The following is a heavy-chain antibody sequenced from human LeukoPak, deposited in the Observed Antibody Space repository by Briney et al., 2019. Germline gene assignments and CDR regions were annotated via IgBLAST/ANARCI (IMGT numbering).Heavy chain of an antibody. V-gene: IGHV3-23*01. CDR1: GFTFSSHA. Sequence: GGSLRLSCAASGFTFSSHAMSWVRQAPGKGLEWVSTISDVGASTYYADSVKGRFPVSRDNSKNTLYLQMSSLRAEDTAVYYCAKLTFDFWGQGALVTVSS. CDR3: AKLTFDF. J-gene: IGHJ4*02. CDR2: ISDVGAST.